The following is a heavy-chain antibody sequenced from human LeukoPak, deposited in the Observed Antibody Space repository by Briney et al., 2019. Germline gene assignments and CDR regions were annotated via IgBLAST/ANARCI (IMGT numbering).Heavy chain of an antibody. Sequence: SDTLFLTCADYGGSFIGYYWISIRQPPGKGLEWIGEINDRGTTSTKPSLKSGVTISVDTSKNQFSPKLSSVTAADTAVYYCARFQGYCSGGSCYPSDAFDIWGQGTMVTVSS. CDR1: GGSFIGYY. CDR2: INDRGTT. CDR3: ARFQGYCSGGSCYPSDAFDI. J-gene: IGHJ3*02. V-gene: IGHV4-34*01. D-gene: IGHD2-15*01.